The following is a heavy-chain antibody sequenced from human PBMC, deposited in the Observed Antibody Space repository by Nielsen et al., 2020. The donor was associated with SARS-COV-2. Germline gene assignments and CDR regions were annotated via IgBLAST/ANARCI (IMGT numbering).Heavy chain of an antibody. CDR1: GFSLSTSGMC. D-gene: IGHD4-17*01. V-gene: IGHV2-70*11. CDR3: ARFICGMTTVTDGAFDI. Sequence: SGPTLVKPTQTLTLTCTFSGFSLSTSGMCVSWIRQPPGKALEWLARIDWDDDKYYSTSLKTRLTISKDTSKNQVVLTMTNMDPVDTATYYCARFICGMTTVTDGAFDIWGQGTMVTVSS. CDR2: IDWDDDK. J-gene: IGHJ3*02.